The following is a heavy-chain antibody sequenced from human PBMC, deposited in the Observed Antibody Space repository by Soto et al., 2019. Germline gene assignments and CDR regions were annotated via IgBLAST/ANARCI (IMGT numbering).Heavy chain of an antibody. D-gene: IGHD2-21*02. J-gene: IGHJ6*02. Sequence: QVHLVQSGAEVKKPGSSVNISCKASGGTFGTYGLNWVRQFPGQGLGWMGGIIPASDTENYAQKFQGRVTITAXXXTXXAHMQMDSLTSDDTAVYYCVTAVTAGTYYNYGLDVWGQGTTVTVS. CDR1: GGTFGTYG. CDR2: IIPASDTE. CDR3: VTAVTAGTYYNYGLDV. V-gene: IGHV1-69*14.